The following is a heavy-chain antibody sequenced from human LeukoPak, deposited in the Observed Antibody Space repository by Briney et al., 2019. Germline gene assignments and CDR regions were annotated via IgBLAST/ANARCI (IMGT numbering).Heavy chain of an antibody. CDR3: ARKVVVGYSYYMDV. CDR1: GFTFSSYA. J-gene: IGHJ6*03. D-gene: IGHD2-15*01. V-gene: IGHV3-23*01. Sequence: PGASLRLSCAASGFTFSSYAMTWVRQAPGKGLEWVSAISGSGGTTYYADSVKGRFTISRDNSKNTLYLQMNSLRAEDTAVYYCARKVVVGYSYYMDVWGKGTTVTVSS. CDR2: ISGSGGTT.